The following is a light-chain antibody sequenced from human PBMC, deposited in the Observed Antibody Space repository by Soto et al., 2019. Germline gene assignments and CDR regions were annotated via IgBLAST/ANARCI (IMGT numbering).Light chain of an antibody. J-gene: IGLJ1*01. Sequence: QSVLTQPASVSGSPGQSITISCTRTSSDVGSYNLVSWYQQHPGKAPKLMICEVSKRPSGVSNRFSGSKSGNTASLTISGLQAEDEADYYCCSDAGSRTVFGTGTKLTVL. CDR2: EVS. V-gene: IGLV2-23*02. CDR1: SSDVGSYNL. CDR3: CSDAGSRTV.